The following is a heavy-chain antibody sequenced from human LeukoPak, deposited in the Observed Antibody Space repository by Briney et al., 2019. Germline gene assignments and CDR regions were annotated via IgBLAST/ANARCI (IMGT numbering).Heavy chain of an antibody. V-gene: IGHV1-18*01. Sequence: ASVKVSCKASGYTFTSYGISWVRQAPGQGLEWMGWISAYNGNTNYAQKLQGRVTMTTDTSTSTAYMELRSLRSDDTAVYYCARDRLGYCSSTSCSLIGDIWGQGTMVTVSS. J-gene: IGHJ3*02. CDR2: ISAYNGNT. CDR3: ARDRLGYCSSTSCSLIGDI. D-gene: IGHD2-2*01. CDR1: GYTFTSYG.